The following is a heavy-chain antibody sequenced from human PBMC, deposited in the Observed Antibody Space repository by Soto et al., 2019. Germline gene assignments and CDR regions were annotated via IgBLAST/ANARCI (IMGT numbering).Heavy chain of an antibody. CDR3: TREGSAPYYYYGMDA. CDR2: IDTHNGNT. D-gene: IGHD3-10*01. J-gene: IGHJ6*02. Sequence: ASVKVSCKASGYTFTTYGISWVRQAPGQGLEWLGWIDTHNGNTNYAQNIQGRVIMTADTSTSTAYMELRSLRSDDTAIYYCTREGSAPYYYYGMDAWGQGTTVTVSS. CDR1: GYTFTTYG. V-gene: IGHV1-18*01.